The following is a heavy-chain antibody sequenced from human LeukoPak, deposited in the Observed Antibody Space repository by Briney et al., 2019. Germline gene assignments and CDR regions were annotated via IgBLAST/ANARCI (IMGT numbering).Heavy chain of an antibody. CDR3: ASRRYSTSALDAFNI. V-gene: IGHV3-23*01. CDR2: VSDSGGST. CDR1: GFTFNSYA. Sequence: PGGSLRLSCAASGFTFNSYAMTWVRQAPGKGLEWVSTVSDSGGSTYYADSVKGRFTISRDNSKNTLYLQMNGLRAEDTAVYYCASRRYSTSALDAFNIWGHGTMVTVSS. D-gene: IGHD6-6*01. J-gene: IGHJ3*02.